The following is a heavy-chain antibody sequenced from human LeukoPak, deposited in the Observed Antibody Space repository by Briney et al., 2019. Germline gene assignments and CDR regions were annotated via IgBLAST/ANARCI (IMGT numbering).Heavy chain of an antibody. D-gene: IGHD3-3*02. CDR1: GGTFSSYA. Sequence: GASVKVSCKASGGTFSSYAISWVRQAPGQGLEWMGGIIPIFGTANYAQKFQGRVTMTRDMSTSTVYMELSSLRSEDTAVYYCARGGTSIRGAFDIWGQGTMVTVSS. J-gene: IGHJ3*02. V-gene: IGHV1-69*05. CDR3: ARGGTSIRGAFDI. CDR2: IIPIFGTA.